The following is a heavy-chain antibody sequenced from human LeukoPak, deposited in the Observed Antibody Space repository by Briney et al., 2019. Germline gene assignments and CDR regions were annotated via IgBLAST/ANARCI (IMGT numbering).Heavy chain of an antibody. Sequence: GGSLRLSCAASGFTFSNAWMSWVRQAPGKGLEWVGRIKSKTDGGTTDYAAPVKGRFTISSDDSKNTLFFQITKLKTEDTAVYYCTTKGTMVTGYGSDYWGQGTLVTVSS. CDR1: GFTFSNAW. CDR3: TTKGTMVTGYGSDY. D-gene: IGHD3-9*01. V-gene: IGHV3-15*01. J-gene: IGHJ4*02. CDR2: IKSKTDGGTT.